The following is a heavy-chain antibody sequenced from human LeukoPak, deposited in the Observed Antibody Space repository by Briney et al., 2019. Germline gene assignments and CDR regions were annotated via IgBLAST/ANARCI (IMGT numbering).Heavy chain of an antibody. D-gene: IGHD3-10*01. CDR2: INPNGGGT. V-gene: IGHV1-2*02. J-gene: IGHJ3*02. CDR3: ARWGIGDLRNTFDI. Sequence: ASVKVSCKASGYTFTGNYMYWVRQAPGQGLEWMGWINPNGGGTNYAQKFQGRVTMTRDTSISTAYMEMSRLRSDDTAVYYCARWGIGDLRNTFDIWGHGTMVTVSS. CDR1: GYTFTGNY.